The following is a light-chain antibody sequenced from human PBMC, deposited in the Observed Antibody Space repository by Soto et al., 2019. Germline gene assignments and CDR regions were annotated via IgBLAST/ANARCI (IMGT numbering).Light chain of an antibody. J-gene: IGKJ4*01. Sequence: DIQMTQSPSSLSASVGDRVTIACQASQDITNYLNWYRQKPGKAPDLLIYDASNLETGVPSRFSGHGSGTDFTFTISSLQPEDIATYFCQQYDDLPLTFGGGTTVEIK. V-gene: IGKV1-33*01. CDR3: QQYDDLPLT. CDR2: DAS. CDR1: QDITNY.